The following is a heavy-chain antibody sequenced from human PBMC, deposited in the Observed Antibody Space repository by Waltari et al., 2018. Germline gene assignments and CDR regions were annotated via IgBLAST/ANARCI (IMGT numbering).Heavy chain of an antibody. V-gene: IGHV3-23*01. CDR3: AKGNVDTAVVS. CDR1: GFTFSSYT. D-gene: IGHD5-18*01. CDR2: ISGSGGRT. J-gene: IGHJ4*02. Sequence: EVQLLESGGGLVQPGGSLRLSCAASGFTFSSYTMTWVRQAPGRGGGCVSEISGSGGRTYYADSVKGLFTISRDKSKTTLYLQMNSLRAEDTAVYYCAKGNVDTAVVSWGQGTLVTVSS.